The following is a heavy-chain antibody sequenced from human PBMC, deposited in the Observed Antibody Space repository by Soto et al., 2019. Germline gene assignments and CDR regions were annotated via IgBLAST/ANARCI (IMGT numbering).Heavy chain of an antibody. Sequence: EVQLLESGGGLVQPGGSLRLSCAASGFTFSSYAMTWVRQAPGKGLEWVSSISGSGNTTYYADSVKGRFTISRDSSKNTLYLQMNSLRPVDTAVYYCAKARGRTWYEDYWGQGTLVTVSS. CDR2: ISGSGNTT. CDR1: GFTFSSYA. J-gene: IGHJ4*02. D-gene: IGHD6-13*01. CDR3: AKARGRTWYEDY. V-gene: IGHV3-23*01.